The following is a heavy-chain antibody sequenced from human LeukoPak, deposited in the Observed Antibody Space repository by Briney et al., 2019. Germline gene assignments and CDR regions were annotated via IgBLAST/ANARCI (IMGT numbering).Heavy chain of an antibody. CDR3: ATEAVTQFQYFDY. V-gene: IGHV1-2*02. CDR2: INPNSGGT. J-gene: IGHJ4*02. D-gene: IGHD1-14*01. Sequence: GASVKVSCKASGYTFTGYYMHWVRQAPGQGLEWMGWINPNSGGTNYAQKFQGRVTMTRDTSISTAYMELSRLRSDDTAVYYCATEAVTQFQYFDYWGQGTLVTVSS. CDR1: GYTFTGYY.